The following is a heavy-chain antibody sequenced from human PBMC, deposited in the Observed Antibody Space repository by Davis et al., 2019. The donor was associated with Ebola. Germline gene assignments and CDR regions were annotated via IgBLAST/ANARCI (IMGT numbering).Heavy chain of an antibody. CDR1: GFTFSSYS. Sequence: GESLKISCAASGFTFSSYSMNWVRQAPGKGLEWVSSISGSSSYINYADSVKGRSTISRDNANNSLYLQMNSLRAEDTAVYYCASAVAATDYWGQGTLVTVSS. CDR3: ASAVAATDY. J-gene: IGHJ4*02. V-gene: IGHV3-21*01. D-gene: IGHD6-25*01. CDR2: ISGSSSYI.